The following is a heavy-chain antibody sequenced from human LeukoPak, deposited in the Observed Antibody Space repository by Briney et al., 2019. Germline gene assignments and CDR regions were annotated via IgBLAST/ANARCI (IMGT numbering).Heavy chain of an antibody. CDR1: GGSISTFY. CDR3: ARHKNILTGYQIDY. J-gene: IGHJ4*02. V-gene: IGHV4-59*08. CDR2: IYHSGDT. D-gene: IGHD3-9*01. Sequence: PSETLSLTCTVSGGSISTFYWNWIRQPPGKGLEWIGYIYHSGDTRYNPSLKSRVTISVDTSKNQLSLKLSSVTAADTAVYYCARHKNILTGYQIDYWGQGTLVTVSS.